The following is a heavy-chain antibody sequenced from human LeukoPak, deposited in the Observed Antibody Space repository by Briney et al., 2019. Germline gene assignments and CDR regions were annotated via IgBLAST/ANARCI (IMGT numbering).Heavy chain of an antibody. CDR2: IYSGGST. V-gene: IGHV3-53*01. Sequence: SGGSLRLSCAASGSTVSSNYMSWVRQAPGKGLEWVSVIYSGGSTYYADSVKGRFTISRDNSKNTLYLLMNSLRAEDTAVYYCAGRSGSYYGYYYYYGMDVWGQGTTVTVSS. D-gene: IGHD1-26*01. CDR1: GSTVSSNY. J-gene: IGHJ6*02. CDR3: AGRSGSYYGYYYYYGMDV.